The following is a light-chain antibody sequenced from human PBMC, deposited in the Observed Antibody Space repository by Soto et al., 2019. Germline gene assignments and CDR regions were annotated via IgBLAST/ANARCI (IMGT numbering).Light chain of an antibody. CDR3: QQLNSYLIT. J-gene: IGKJ5*01. Sequence: DIQLTQSPSFLSASVGDRVTITCRASRGISRYLAWYQQKPGKAPKLLIYAASTLHTGVPSRFSGSGSGTEFTLTISSLQPEDFATYYCQQLNSYLITFGQGTRLEIK. CDR1: RGISRY. CDR2: AAS. V-gene: IGKV1-9*01.